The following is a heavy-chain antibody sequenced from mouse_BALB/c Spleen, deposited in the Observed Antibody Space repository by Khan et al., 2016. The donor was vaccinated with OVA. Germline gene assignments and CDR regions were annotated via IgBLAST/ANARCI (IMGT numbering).Heavy chain of an antibody. Sequence: QVQLQQSGAELARPGASVKMSCKASGYTFTSYTMHWVKQRPGQGLEWIGYIIPSTVYTNYNQKFKAKATLTADKYSSTAYMQLNSLTSEDSAYYYYASDFHYSGSRVSMDYWGQGTSVTVSS. CDR1: GYTFTSYT. D-gene: IGHD1-1*01. CDR3: ASDFHYSGSRVSMDY. V-gene: IGHV1-4*01. J-gene: IGHJ4*01. CDR2: IIPSTVYT.